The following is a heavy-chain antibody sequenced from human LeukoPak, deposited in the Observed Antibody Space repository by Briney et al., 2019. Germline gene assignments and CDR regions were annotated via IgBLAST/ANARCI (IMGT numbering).Heavy chain of an antibody. D-gene: IGHD2-8*01. Sequence: GGSLRLSCAASGFTFSTYWTHWVRQVPGKGLVWVSRINNDGSGTFYADSVKGRFTISRDNSKNSLYLQMNSLRAEDTAVYYCARALIGYYFDYWGQGTLVTVSS. CDR2: INNDGSGT. CDR3: ARALIGYYFDY. J-gene: IGHJ4*02. CDR1: GFTFSTYW. V-gene: IGHV3-74*01.